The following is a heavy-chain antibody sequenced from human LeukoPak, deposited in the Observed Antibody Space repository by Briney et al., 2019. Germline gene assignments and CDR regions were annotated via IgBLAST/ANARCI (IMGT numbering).Heavy chain of an antibody. D-gene: IGHD5-12*01. J-gene: IGHJ6*03. CDR2: MNPNSGNT. CDR1: GYTFTSYD. V-gene: IGHV1-8*03. CDR3: ARVGGYSGYDFWRTAYYYYYYMDV. Sequence: VASVKVSCKASGYTFTSYDINWVRQATGQGLEWMGWMNPNSGNTGYAQKFQGRVTITRNTSISTAYMELSSLRSEDTAVYYCARVGGYSGYDFWRTAYYYYYYMDVWGKGTTVTVSS.